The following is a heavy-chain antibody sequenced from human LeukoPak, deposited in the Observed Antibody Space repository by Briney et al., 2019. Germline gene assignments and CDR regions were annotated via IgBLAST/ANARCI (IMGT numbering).Heavy chain of an antibody. CDR2: IYHSGST. CDR1: GGSISSGGYF. J-gene: IGHJ5*02. D-gene: IGHD3-22*01. V-gene: IGHV4-30-2*01. CDR3: ARGHSSGYWNWFDP. Sequence: SETLSLTCAVSGGSISSGGYFWSWIRQPPGKGLEWIGYIYHSGSTYYNPSLKSRVTISVDRSKNQFSLKLSSVTAADTAVYYCARGHSSGYWNWFDPWGQGTLVTVSS.